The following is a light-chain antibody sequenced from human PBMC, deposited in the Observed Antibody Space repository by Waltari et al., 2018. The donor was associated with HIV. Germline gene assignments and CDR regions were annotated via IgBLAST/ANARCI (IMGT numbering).Light chain of an antibody. CDR2: RNN. CDR1: NNNVGPLA. Sequence: QAVLTQPPSDSAALSPSATPTSPGNNNNVGPLAASLLQQHQGHPPKLLSYRNNNRPSGISERFSAARSGTTASLKVTGLQPEDEADYYCSTWDRSLGAWVFGGGTKLTVL. V-gene: IGLV10-54*04. J-gene: IGLJ3*02. CDR3: STWDRSLGAWV.